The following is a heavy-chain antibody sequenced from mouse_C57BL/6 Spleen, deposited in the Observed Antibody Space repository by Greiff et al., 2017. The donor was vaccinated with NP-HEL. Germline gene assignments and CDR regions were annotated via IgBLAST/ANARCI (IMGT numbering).Heavy chain of an antibody. J-gene: IGHJ3*01. CDR3: ARKDSFAY. CDR2: ISDGGSYT. V-gene: IGHV5-4*01. Sequence: EVQRVESGGGLVKPGGSLKLSCAASGFTFSSYAMSWVRQTPEKRLEWVATISDGGSYTYYPDNVKGRFTISRDNAKNNLYLQMSHLKSEDTAMYYCARKDSFAYWGQGTLVTVSA. CDR1: GFTFSSYA.